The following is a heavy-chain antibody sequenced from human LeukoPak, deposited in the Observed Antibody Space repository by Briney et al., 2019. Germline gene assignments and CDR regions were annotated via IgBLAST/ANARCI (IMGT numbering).Heavy chain of an antibody. Sequence: KPSETLSLTCAVCGGSFSGYYWSWIRQPPGKGLEWIGEINHSGSTNYNPSLKSRVTISVDTSKNQFSLKLSSVTAADTAVYYCARGRGDSSSWYSYCYYYMDVWGKGTTVTVSS. CDR1: GGSFSGYY. D-gene: IGHD6-13*01. V-gene: IGHV4-34*01. CDR3: ARGRGDSSSWYSYCYYYMDV. CDR2: INHSGST. J-gene: IGHJ6*03.